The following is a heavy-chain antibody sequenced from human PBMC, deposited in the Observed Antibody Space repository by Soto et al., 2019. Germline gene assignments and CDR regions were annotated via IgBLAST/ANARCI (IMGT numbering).Heavy chain of an antibody. CDR3: ARADIVVVPAAMMGENWFDP. Sequence: SWIRQPPGKGLEWIGYIYYSGSTNYNPSLKSRVTISVDTSKNQFSLKLSSVTAADTAVYYCARADIVVVPAAMMGENWFDPWGQGTLVTVSS. V-gene: IGHV4-59*01. J-gene: IGHJ5*02. D-gene: IGHD2-2*01. CDR2: IYYSGST.